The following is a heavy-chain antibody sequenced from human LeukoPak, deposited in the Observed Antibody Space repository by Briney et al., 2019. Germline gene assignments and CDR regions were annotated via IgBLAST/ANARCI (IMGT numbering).Heavy chain of an antibody. Sequence: SVRVSCKSSGGTFSTYPIAWVRQAPGQGLEWMGRIIPILGMANYAQKFQGRVTFTAEESTSTAYMDLSSLTSEDTAVYYCAREGFGEWEQLPFVHWGQGTLVSVSS. J-gene: IGHJ4*02. CDR3: AREGFGEWEQLPFVH. V-gene: IGHV1-69*04. D-gene: IGHD3-16*01. CDR2: IIPILGMA. CDR1: GGTFSTYP.